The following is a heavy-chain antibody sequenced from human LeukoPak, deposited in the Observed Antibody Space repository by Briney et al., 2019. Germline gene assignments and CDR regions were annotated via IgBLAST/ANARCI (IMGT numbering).Heavy chain of an antibody. CDR1: GGSVSDYY. J-gene: IGHJ3*02. CDR3: ARVGLYYFDSSGYYNPDGFDI. CDR2: IYHTGST. V-gene: IGHV4-59*02. D-gene: IGHD3-22*01. Sequence: SETLSLTCTISGGSVSDYYWSWIRQSPGKGLEWIGYIYHTGSTNYNPSLKSRVTISIDTSKNQFSLKLSSVTAADTAVYYCARVGLYYFDSSGYYNPDGFDIWGQGTMVTVSS.